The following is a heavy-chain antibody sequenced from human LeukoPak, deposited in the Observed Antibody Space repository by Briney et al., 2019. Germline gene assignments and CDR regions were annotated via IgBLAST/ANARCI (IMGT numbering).Heavy chain of an antibody. CDR3: ARDLASSGWYPFDP. J-gene: IGHJ5*02. Sequence: ASVKVSCKASGYTFTSQYVHWVRQAPGRGLEWMGIINPSGGSTRYAQKFQGRVTMTRDTSTSTVYMELKRLRSEDTAVYYCARDLASSGWYPFDPWGQGTLVTVSS. D-gene: IGHD6-19*01. CDR2: INPSGGST. CDR1: GYTFTSQY. V-gene: IGHV1-46*01.